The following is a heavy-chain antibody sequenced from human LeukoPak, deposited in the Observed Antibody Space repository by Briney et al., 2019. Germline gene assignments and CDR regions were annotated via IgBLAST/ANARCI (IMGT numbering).Heavy chain of an antibody. D-gene: IGHD3-3*01. Sequence: SVKVSCKASGGSFSSYAISWVRQAPGQGLEWMGRIIPILGIANYAQKFQGRVTITADKSTSTAYMELSSLRSEDTAVYYCARESNGYYDFWSGYSDYYGMDVWGQGTTVTVSS. V-gene: IGHV1-69*04. CDR2: IIPILGIA. CDR1: GGSFSSYA. J-gene: IGHJ6*02. CDR3: ARESNGYYDFWSGYSDYYGMDV.